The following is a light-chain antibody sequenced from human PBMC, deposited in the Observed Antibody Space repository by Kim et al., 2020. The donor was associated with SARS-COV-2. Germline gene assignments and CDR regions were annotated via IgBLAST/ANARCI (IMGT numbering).Light chain of an antibody. CDR2: GKN. CDR3: DSRDSTGNHVV. CDR1: SLRNYY. V-gene: IGLV3-19*01. J-gene: IGLJ2*01. Sequence: SSELTQDPAVSVALGQTVRITCQGDSLRNYYASWYQQKPAQAPIVVIYGKNNRPSGIPDRFSGSSSGNTASLTITGAQAEDEADYYCDSRDSTGNHVVFGGGTQLTVL.